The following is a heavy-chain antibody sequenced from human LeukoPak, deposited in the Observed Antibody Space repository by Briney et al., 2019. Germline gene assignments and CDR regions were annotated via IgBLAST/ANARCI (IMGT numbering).Heavy chain of an antibody. Sequence: KTGGSLRLSCAATGFTFRNPWLSWVRQAPENGLDWFGRIKSKTDGGTTDYAAPVKGRVAISRDDSKSTLYLQMNSLRTEDTAVFFFKQKTAYEILTGDNYGMDVWGQGTTVTVSS. D-gene: IGHD3-9*01. CDR2: IKSKTDGGTT. CDR1: GFTFRNPW. V-gene: IGHV3-15*01. J-gene: IGHJ6*02. CDR3: KQKTAYEILTGDNYGMDV.